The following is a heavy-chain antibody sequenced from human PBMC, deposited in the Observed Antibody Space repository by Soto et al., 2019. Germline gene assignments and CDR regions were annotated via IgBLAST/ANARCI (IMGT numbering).Heavy chain of an antibody. D-gene: IGHD2-15*01. CDR3: VREPLVMVAATGDWFDP. CDR2: IYYSGST. V-gene: IGHV4-31*03. J-gene: IGHJ5*02. Sequence: TLSLTCTVSGGSISSGGCYWSWIRQHPGKGLEWIGYIYYSGSTYYNPSLKSRVTISVDTSKNQFSLKLSSVTAADTAVYYCVREPLVMVAATGDWFDPWGQGTLVTVSS. CDR1: GGSISSGGCY.